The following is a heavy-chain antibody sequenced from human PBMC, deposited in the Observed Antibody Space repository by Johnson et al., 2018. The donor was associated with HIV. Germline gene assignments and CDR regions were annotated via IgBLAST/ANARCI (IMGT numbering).Heavy chain of an antibody. CDR1: GFTFSSYA. CDR3: ARPIARGASDI. CDR2: IKGDGSEK. Sequence: MLLVESGGVVVQPGGSLRLSCAASGFTFSSYAMHWVRQAPGKGLEWVANIKGDGSEKYHVDSVRGRFTISRDNAKNSLYLQMDSLRAEDTAIYYCARPIARGASDIWGQGTMVTVSS. J-gene: IGHJ3*02. V-gene: IGHV3-7*03. D-gene: IGHD3-10*01.